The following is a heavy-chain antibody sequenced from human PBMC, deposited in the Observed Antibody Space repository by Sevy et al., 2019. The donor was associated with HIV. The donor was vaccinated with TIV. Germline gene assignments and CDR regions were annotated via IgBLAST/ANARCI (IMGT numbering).Heavy chain of an antibody. CDR2: IGGSGSST. D-gene: IGHD3-9*01. CDR3: ATDRISDWFFDS. J-gene: IGHJ4*02. V-gene: IGHV3-23*01. Sequence: GGSLRLSCTASGFTFTDYVMNWVRQAPGRGLEWVSSIGGSGSSTHYADSVKGRFTISRDNSKNTLYLQMNSLRAEDTAVYYCATDRISDWFFDSSGQGTLVTVSS. CDR1: GFTFTDYV.